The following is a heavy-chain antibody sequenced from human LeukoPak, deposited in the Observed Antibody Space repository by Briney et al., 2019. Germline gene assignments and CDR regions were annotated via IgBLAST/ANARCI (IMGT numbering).Heavy chain of an antibody. CDR3: ARGPTYYYGSGSYYSFFDY. J-gene: IGHJ4*02. D-gene: IGHD3-10*01. CDR1: GGSFSGYY. V-gene: IGHV4-34*01. Sequence: PSETLSLTCAVYGGSFSGYYWSWIRRPPGKGLEWIGEINHSGSTNYNPSLKSRVTISVDTSKNQFSLKLSSVTAADTAVYYCARGPTYYYGSGSYYSFFDYWGQGTLVTVSS. CDR2: INHSGST.